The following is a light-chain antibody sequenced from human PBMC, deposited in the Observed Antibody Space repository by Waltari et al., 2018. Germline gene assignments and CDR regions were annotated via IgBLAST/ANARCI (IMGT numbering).Light chain of an antibody. CDR2: GAS. CDR1: PGISTY. V-gene: IGKV1-9*01. J-gene: IGKJ5*01. CDR3: QQLKDYPTT. Sequence: IQLTQSPSSLSAAVGDRVTITCRASPGISTYLGWYQQKPGKAPHLLIYGASTLQGGVPSRFSGSGSGTDFTLTISDLQPEDSATYYCQQLKDYPTTFGRGTRLEIK.